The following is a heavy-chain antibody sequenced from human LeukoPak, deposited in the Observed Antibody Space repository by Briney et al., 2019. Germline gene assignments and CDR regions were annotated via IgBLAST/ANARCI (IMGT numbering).Heavy chain of an antibody. D-gene: IGHD2-15*01. J-gene: IGHJ3*02. V-gene: IGHV3-48*04. CDR1: GFTFSSYA. Sequence: GGSLRLSCAASGFTFSSYAMSWVRQAPGKGLEWVSAISSSGGTMYYADSVKGRFTISRDNAKNSLYLQMNSLRAEDTAVYYCARARGSYAFDIWGQGTMVTVSS. CDR3: ARARGSYAFDI. CDR2: ISSSGGTM.